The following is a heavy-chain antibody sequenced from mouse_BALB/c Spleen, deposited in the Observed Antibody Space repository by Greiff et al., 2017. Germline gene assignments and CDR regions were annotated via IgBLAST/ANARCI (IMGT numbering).Heavy chain of an antibody. D-gene: IGHD1-1*01. Sequence: EVKVVESGGGLVQPGGSRKLSCAASGFTFSSFGMHWVRQAPEKGLEWVAYISSGSSTIYYADTVKGRFTISRDNPKNTLFLQMTSLRSEDTAMYYCARSGTTVVAKYFDVWGAGTTVTVSS. CDR2: ISSGSSTI. CDR3: ARSGTTVVAKYFDV. J-gene: IGHJ1*01. CDR1: GFTFSSFG. V-gene: IGHV5-17*02.